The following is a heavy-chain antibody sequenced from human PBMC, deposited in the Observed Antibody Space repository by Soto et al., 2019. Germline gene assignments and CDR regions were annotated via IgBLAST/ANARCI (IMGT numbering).Heavy chain of an antibody. V-gene: IGHV3-30*03. CDR2: ISSNGSNR. Sequence: GGSLRLSCAASGFTFSSYGMHWFRQAPGKGLEWVAVISSNGSNRYYADSVKGRFTVSRENANNTLYLQMNSLRAEDTAVYFCARDRDSYGHGFFDYWGQGALVTVSS. CDR3: ARDRDSYGHGFFDY. D-gene: IGHD5-18*01. J-gene: IGHJ4*02. CDR1: GFTFSSYG.